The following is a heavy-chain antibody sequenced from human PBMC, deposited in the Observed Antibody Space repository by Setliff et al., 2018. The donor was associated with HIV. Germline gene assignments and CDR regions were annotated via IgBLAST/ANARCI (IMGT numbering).Heavy chain of an antibody. V-gene: IGHV1-46*01. CDR3: ASASRDSSGYLYDAFDI. CDR1: GSTFITYH. D-gene: IGHD3-22*01. J-gene: IGHJ3*02. Sequence: ASVKVSCKASGSTFITYHMHWVRQVPGQGLEWMGIINPSGGSTSYAQKFQGRVTMTRDTSTSTVYMELSSLRSEDTAVYYCASASRDSSGYLYDAFDIWGQGTMVT. CDR2: INPSGGST.